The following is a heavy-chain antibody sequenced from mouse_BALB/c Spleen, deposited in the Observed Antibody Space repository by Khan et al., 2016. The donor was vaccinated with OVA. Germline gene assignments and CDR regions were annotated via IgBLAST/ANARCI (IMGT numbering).Heavy chain of an antibody. V-gene: IGHV9-3-1*01. CDR1: GYTFTNYG. CDR2: INTYNGEP. D-gene: IGHD2-10*01. J-gene: IGHJ4*01. CDR3: ARPPYFSYAVDY. Sequence: QIQLVQSGPELKKPGETVKISCKASGYTFTNYGMNWVKQPPGKALKWMGWINTYNGEPTYADDFKGRFAFSLETSASTAYLQINSLKNEDTATYCCARPPYFSYAVDYWGQGTSVTVSS.